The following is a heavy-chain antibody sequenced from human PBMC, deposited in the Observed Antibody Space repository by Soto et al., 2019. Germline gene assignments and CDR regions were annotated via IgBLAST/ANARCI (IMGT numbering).Heavy chain of an antibody. CDR1: GDTFDTFA. V-gene: IGHV1-69*12. CDR2: IIPIFRTP. CDR3: ARNKDREQLGGNYYYALDV. D-gene: IGHD1-1*01. Sequence: QVQLVQSGAAVLKPGSSVKVSCKASGDTFDTFAISWVRQAPGQGLEWMGGIIPIFRTPDYAQKFQGRVTITADVSTSTAYMELSSLRSEDTAVYYCARNKDREQLGGNYYYALDVWGQGTTVTVS. J-gene: IGHJ6*02.